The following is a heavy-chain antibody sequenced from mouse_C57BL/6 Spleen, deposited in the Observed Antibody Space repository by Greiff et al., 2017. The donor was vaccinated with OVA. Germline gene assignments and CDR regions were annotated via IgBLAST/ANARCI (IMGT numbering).Heavy chain of an antibody. CDR3: ARRITTVVATDFDV. J-gene: IGHJ1*03. V-gene: IGHV2-2*01. Sequence: VQLQQSGPGLVQPSQSLSITCTVSGFSLTSYGVNWVRQSPGKGLEWLGVIWSGGSTDYNAAFISRLGISKDTTKSQVFFKMNSLQADDTAIYYCARRITTVVATDFDVWGTGTTVTVSS. CDR1: GFSLTSYG. CDR2: IWSGGST. D-gene: IGHD1-1*01.